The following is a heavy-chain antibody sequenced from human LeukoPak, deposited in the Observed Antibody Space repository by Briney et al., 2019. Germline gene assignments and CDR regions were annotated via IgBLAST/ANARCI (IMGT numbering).Heavy chain of an antibody. CDR1: GGSFSGYY. CDR2: IKHSGST. J-gene: IGHJ4*02. D-gene: IGHD3-22*01. V-gene: IGHV4-34*01. CDR3: ASSYYYDSSGYSIDY. Sequence: PSETLSLTCAVYGGSFSGYYWSWIRQPPGKGLEWIGEIKHSGSTNYNPSLKSRVTISVDTSKNQFSLKLSSVTAADTAVYYCASSYYYDSSGYSIDYWGQGTLVTVSS.